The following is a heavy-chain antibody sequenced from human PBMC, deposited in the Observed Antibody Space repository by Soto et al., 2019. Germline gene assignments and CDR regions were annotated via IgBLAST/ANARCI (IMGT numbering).Heavy chain of an antibody. D-gene: IGHD6-13*01. V-gene: IGHV3-30-3*01. Sequence: QVQLVEFGGGVVQPGRSLRLSCAASGFTFSSYAMHWVRQAPGKGLEWVAVISYDGSNKYYADSVKGRFTISRDNSKNTLYLQMNSLRAEDTAVYYCARDETVGYSSSWTVDYWGQGTLVTVSS. CDR2: ISYDGSNK. J-gene: IGHJ4*02. CDR3: ARDETVGYSSSWTVDY. CDR1: GFTFSSYA.